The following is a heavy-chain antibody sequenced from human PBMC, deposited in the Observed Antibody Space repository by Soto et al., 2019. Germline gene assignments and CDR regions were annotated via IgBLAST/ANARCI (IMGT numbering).Heavy chain of an antibody. D-gene: IGHD2-15*01. Sequence: LSLTCSVSFASFSSNSYHWGWIRQPPGKGLEWIGSTSYTGTTYYSPSLKSRVTISADTSKKQFSLKLDSATAADTAVYYCARLVVVAPVANVWGQGTLVTVSS. CDR2: TSYTGTT. V-gene: IGHV4-39*01. CDR3: ARLVVVAPVANV. CDR1: FASFSSNSYH. J-gene: IGHJ4*02.